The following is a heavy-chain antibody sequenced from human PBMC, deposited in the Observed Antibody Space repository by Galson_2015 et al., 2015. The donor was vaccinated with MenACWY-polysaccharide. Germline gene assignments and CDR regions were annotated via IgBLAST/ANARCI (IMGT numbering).Heavy chain of an antibody. V-gene: IGHV3-30*18. CDR3: AKREARNSGPFDL. CDR1: GFTFSSYG. J-gene: IGHJ4*02. CDR2: ITYDGSDQ. Sequence: SLRLSCAASGFTFSSYGMHWVRQAPGKGLEWVTYITYDGSDQNYARSVKGRFTTSRDNSKSMLYLQMDSLRAEDTAVYHCAKREARNSGPFDLWGQGALVTVSS. D-gene: IGHD6-19*01.